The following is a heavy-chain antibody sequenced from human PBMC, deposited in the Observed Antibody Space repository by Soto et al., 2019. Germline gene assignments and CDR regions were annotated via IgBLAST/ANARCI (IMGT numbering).Heavy chain of an antibody. J-gene: IGHJ4*02. CDR2: IIPIFGTA. CDR1: GGTFSSYV. Sequence: QVQLVQSGAEVKKPGSSVKVSCKASGGTFSSYVIGWVRQAPGQGLEWMGGIIPIFGTANYAQRFQGRVTITADESTSTAYMELSSLRSEDTAVYYCARDGRDYGGNFDYWGQGTLVTVSS. D-gene: IGHD4-17*01. V-gene: IGHV1-69*01. CDR3: ARDGRDYGGNFDY.